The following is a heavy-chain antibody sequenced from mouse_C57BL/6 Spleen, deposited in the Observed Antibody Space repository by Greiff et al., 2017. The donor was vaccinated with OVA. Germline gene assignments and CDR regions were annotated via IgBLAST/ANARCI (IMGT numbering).Heavy chain of an antibody. V-gene: IGHV1-53*01. CDR1: GYTFTSYW. J-gene: IGHJ2*01. Sequence: VQLQQPGAELVRHGSSVKLSCKASGYTFTSYWMDWVKQRPGQGLEWIGNINPSNGCTNYNEKFKSKATLTVDKSSSTAYMQLSSLTSEDSAVYYCARDYDYDGFDYWGQGTTLTVSS. CDR2: INPSNGCT. D-gene: IGHD2-4*01. CDR3: ARDYDYDGFDY.